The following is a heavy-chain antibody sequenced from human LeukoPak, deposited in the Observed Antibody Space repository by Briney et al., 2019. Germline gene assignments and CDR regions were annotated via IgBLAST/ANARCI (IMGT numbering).Heavy chain of an antibody. CDR1: GGSFSGYY. CDR2: INHSGST. CDR3: ARDTVAGNYFHY. Sequence: PSETLSLTCAVYGGSFSGYYWSWIRQPPGKGLEWIGEINHSGSTNYNPSLKSRVTISVDTSKNQFSLKLSSVTAADTAVYYCARDTVAGNYFHYWGQGTLVTVSS. D-gene: IGHD6-19*01. J-gene: IGHJ4*02. V-gene: IGHV4-34*01.